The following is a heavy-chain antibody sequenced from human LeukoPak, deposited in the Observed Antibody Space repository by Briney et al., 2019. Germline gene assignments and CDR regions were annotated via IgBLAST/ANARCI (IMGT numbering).Heavy chain of an antibody. CDR1: AFTFSSYW. V-gene: IGHV3-74*01. Sequence: GGSLRLSCAASAFTFSSYWMHWVRQAPGKGLVSVSRINSDGSSTSYADSVKGRFTISRDNAKNTLYLQMNSLRAEDTAVYYCAKDHLRHYYYYGMDVWGQGTTVTVSS. CDR2: INSDGSST. J-gene: IGHJ6*02. CDR3: AKDHLRHYYYYGMDV.